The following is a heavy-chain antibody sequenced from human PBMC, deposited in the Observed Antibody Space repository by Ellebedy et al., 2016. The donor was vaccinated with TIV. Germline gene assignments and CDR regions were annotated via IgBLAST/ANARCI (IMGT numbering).Heavy chain of an antibody. V-gene: IGHV3-9*01. CDR2: ISWNSGNI. CDR1: GFTFDVYA. J-gene: IGHJ4*02. Sequence: SLKISXAASGFTFDVYAMHWVRQAPGKGLEWVSSISWNSGNIGYADSVKGRFTISRDNAKNTLYLQMNSLRAEDTAVYYCARAVSPYYDSSGYRYWGQGTLVTVSS. D-gene: IGHD3-22*01. CDR3: ARAVSPYYDSSGYRY.